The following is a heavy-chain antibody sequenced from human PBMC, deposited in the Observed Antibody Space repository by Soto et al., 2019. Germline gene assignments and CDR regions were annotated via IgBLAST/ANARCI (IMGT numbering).Heavy chain of an antibody. CDR1: GGTFSSYA. D-gene: IGHD2-2*01. CDR3: ASAPKYCSSTSCFYFDP. J-gene: IGHJ5*02. CDR2: IIPIFGTA. Sequence: SVKVSCKASGGTFSSYAISWVRQAPGQGLEWMGGIIPIFGTANYAQKFQGRVTITADESTSTAYMELSSLRSEDTAVYYCASAPKYCSSTSCFYFDPWGQGTLVTVSS. V-gene: IGHV1-69*13.